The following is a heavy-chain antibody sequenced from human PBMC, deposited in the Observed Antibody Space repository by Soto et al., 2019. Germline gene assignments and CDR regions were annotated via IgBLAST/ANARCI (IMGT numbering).Heavy chain of an antibody. CDR3: ARGLSKRSIDV. CDR2: VYSDGST. Sequence: GGSLRLSCAASGFTVSSTYVNWVRQAPGKGLDWVSIVYSDGSTFYADSVKGRFTVPRDNSNNMVYLQMNSLRVEDTAAYYCARGLSKRSIDVWGTGTTVTVSS. J-gene: IGHJ6*03. V-gene: IGHV3-66*01. CDR1: GFTVSSTY.